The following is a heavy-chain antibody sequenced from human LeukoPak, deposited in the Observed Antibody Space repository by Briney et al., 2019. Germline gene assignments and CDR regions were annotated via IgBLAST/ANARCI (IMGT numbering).Heavy chain of an antibody. D-gene: IGHD3-22*01. V-gene: IGHV3-33*06. CDR1: GFTFSSYG. CDR3: AKGSYYDSSGYSLLGY. Sequence: GRSLRLSCAASGFTFSSYGMHWVRQAPGKGLEWVAVIWYDGSNKYYADSVKGRFTISRDNSKNTLYLQMNSLRAEDTAVYYCAKGSYYDSSGYSLLGYWGQGTLVTVSS. CDR2: IWYDGSNK. J-gene: IGHJ4*02.